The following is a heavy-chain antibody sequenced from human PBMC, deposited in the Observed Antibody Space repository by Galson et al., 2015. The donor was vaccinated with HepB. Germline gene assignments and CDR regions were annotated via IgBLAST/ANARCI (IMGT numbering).Heavy chain of an antibody. CDR1: GFTFSSYA. Sequence: SLRLSCAASGFTFSSYAMHWVRQAPGKGLEWVAVISYDGSEKYYADSVKGRFAISRDNSKNTLYLQMDSLRVEDTAVYYCARGDVSDYVPTPFDSWGQGTLVTVSS. V-gene: IGHV3-30*09. D-gene: IGHD1-26*01. CDR2: ISYDGSEK. J-gene: IGHJ4*02. CDR3: ARGDVSDYVPTPFDS.